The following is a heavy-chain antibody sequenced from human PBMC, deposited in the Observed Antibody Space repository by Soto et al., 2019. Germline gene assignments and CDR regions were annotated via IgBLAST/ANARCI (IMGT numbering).Heavy chain of an antibody. Sequence: ASVKVSCKASGYSFTGYYIHWVRQAPGQGLEWMGWIIPHSGDTNYAQKFQARVTLTRDTSISTAYMQLSGLTSDDTAVYYCAREPDDFTNGAHDLWGKRTLVTVS. CDR3: AREPDDFTNGAHDL. D-gene: IGHD4-4*01. CDR2: IIPHSGDT. J-gene: IGHJ5*02. V-gene: IGHV1-2*02. CDR1: GYSFTGYY.